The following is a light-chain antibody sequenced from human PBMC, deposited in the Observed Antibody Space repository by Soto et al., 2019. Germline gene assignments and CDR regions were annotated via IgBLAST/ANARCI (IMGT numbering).Light chain of an antibody. V-gene: IGLV2-14*01. CDR1: SSDVGGYNY. Sequence: QSALTQPASVSGSPGQSITISCTGTSSDVGGYNYVSWYQQHPGKAPKLMIYDVSNRPSGVSNRFSGSKSGNTASLTISGLQAEDEVDYYCTSYTSPIPLFVFGT. CDR3: TSYTSPIPLFV. CDR2: DVS. J-gene: IGLJ1*01.